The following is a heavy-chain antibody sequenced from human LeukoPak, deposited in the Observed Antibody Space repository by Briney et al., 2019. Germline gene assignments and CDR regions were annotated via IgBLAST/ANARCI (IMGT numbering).Heavy chain of an antibody. CDR3: ARMPVFWYFDL. J-gene: IGHJ2*01. Sequence: SETLSLTCTVSGCSITSSRSYYWGWIRQPPGRGLEWIGSIYYSGNTYYSPSLKSRVTISIDTSKNQCSLKLSSVTAADTAVYYCARMPVFWYFDLWGRGTLVTVSS. CDR1: GCSITSSRSYY. CDR2: IYYSGNT. D-gene: IGHD2-2*01. V-gene: IGHV4-39*01.